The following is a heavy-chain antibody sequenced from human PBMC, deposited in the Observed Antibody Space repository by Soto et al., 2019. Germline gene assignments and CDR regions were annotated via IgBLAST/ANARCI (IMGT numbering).Heavy chain of an antibody. D-gene: IGHD3-9*01. J-gene: IGHJ4*02. CDR1: GYTFTSYG. V-gene: IGHV1-18*01. Sequence: QVQLVQSGAEVKKPGASVKVSCKASGYTFTSYGISWVRQAPGQGLEWMGWISAYNGNTKYAQKLQGRVTVTTDTSTSTAYMELRSLTSDDTAVYYWARDLTPGLVDHWGQGTLVTVSS. CDR2: ISAYNGNT. CDR3: ARDLTPGLVDH.